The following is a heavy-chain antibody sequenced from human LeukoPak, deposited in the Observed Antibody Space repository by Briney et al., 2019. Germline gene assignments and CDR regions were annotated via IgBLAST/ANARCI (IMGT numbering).Heavy chain of an antibody. CDR2: IYYSGST. CDR3: ARDNYSNSSYGMDV. CDR1: GGSISSYS. D-gene: IGHD4-11*01. V-gene: IGHV4-59*01. Sequence: SETLSLTCTVSGGSISSYSWSWIRQPPGKGLEWMGYIYYSGSTNYNPSLKSRVTISVDTSKNQFSLKLSSVTAADTAVYYCARDNYSNSSYGMDVWGQGTTVTVSS. J-gene: IGHJ6*02.